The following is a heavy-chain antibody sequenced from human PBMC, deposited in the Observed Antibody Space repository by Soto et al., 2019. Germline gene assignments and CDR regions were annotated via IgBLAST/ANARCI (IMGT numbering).Heavy chain of an antibody. CDR2: IYYSGST. V-gene: IGHV4-59*01. J-gene: IGHJ4*02. Sequence: SETLSLTCTVSGGSISSYYWSWIRQPPGKGLEWIGYIYYSGSTNYNPSLKSRVTISVDTSKNQFSLKLSSVTAADTAVYYCARDQGGTYFDYWGQGTLVTVSS. CDR3: ARDQGGTYFDY. CDR1: GGSISSYY.